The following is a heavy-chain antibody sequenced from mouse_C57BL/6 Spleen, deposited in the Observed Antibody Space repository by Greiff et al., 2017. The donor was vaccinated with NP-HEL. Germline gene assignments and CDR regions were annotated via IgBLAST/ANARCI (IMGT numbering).Heavy chain of an antibody. Sequence: EVQLQQSGPVLVKPGAAVKMSCKAAGYTFTDYYMNWVKQSHGKSLEWIGDINLYNGGTSYNQKFKGKATLTVDKSSSTAYMELNSLTSEESAVYYCARASIYCYGSSYDWGQGTTLTVSS. V-gene: IGHV1-19*01. CDR1: GYTFTDYY. CDR3: ARASIYCYGSSYD. D-gene: IGHD1-1*01. CDR2: INLYNGGT. J-gene: IGHJ2*01.